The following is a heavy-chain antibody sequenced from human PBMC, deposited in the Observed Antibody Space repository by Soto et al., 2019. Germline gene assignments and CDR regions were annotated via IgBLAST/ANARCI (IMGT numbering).Heavy chain of an antibody. CDR3: ARDRQYQLLSGYYYYYGMDV. J-gene: IGHJ6*02. CDR1: GFTFSSYW. D-gene: IGHD2-2*01. Sequence: PGGSLRLSCAASGFTFSSYWMHWVRQAPGKGLVWVSRINSDGSSTSYADSVKGRFTISRDNAKNTLYLQMNSLRAEDTAVYYCARDRQYQLLSGYYYYYGMDVWGQGTTVTVSS. V-gene: IGHV3-74*01. CDR2: INSDGSST.